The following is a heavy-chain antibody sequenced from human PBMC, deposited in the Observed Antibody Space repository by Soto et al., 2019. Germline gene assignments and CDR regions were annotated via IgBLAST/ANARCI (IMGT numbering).Heavy chain of an antibody. CDR1: GFTFSKYW. CDR2: INQDGSEK. J-gene: IGHJ4*02. CDR3: ARWIQKRLSEDDC. V-gene: IGHV3-7*03. D-gene: IGHD5-18*01. Sequence: EVQLVESGGGLVQPGESLRLSCAGSGFTFSKYWMKWVRQAPGKGLEGVGNINQDGSEKHNVDSVKGRFTISRDNAKNSVYLQKDSLRPEDTAVYYCARWIQKRLSEDDCWGQGTQVTVSS.